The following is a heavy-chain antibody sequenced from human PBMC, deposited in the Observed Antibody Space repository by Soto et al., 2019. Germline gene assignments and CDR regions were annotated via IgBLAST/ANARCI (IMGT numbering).Heavy chain of an antibody. V-gene: IGHV1-8*01. Sequence: QVQLVQSGAEVRKPGASVKVSCEASGYTFTSYDIYWVRQATRQGLEWMGWMNPNTGNSGYAQKFQGRVTMISDTSKSTAHMEVSSLRSEDTAVYYCARRAETNGWNGFGADKYYFDFWGQGTLVTVSS. D-gene: IGHD1-1*01. CDR2: MNPNTGNS. CDR1: GYTFTSYD. J-gene: IGHJ4*02. CDR3: ARRAETNGWNGFGADKYYFDF.